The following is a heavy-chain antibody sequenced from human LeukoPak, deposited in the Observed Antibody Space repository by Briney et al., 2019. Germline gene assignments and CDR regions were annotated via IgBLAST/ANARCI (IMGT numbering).Heavy chain of an antibody. D-gene: IGHD1-26*01. J-gene: IGHJ4*02. CDR2: IIATGYNT. Sequence: GGSLRLSCAASGFTFSNYAMSWVRQAPGKGLEWVSLIIATGYNTYYADSVKGRFTISRDNSKNTLYLQMNSLRAEDTAVYYCARGGGYYAIDYWGQGTLVTVSS. V-gene: IGHV3-23*01. CDR1: GFTFSNYA. CDR3: ARGGGYYAIDY.